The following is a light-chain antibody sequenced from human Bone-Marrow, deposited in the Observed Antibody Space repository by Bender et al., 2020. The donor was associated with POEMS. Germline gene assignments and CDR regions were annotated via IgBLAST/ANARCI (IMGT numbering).Light chain of an antibody. CDR3: CSYAGSFTYV. CDR2: DVN. CDR1: SSDVGDYNY. Sequence: QSALTQPRSVSGSPGQSVTISCTGTSSDVGDYNYVSWYQYHPGKAPRLMIYDVNKRPSGVPDRFSGSKSGNTASLTISGLLPEDEADYYCCSYAGSFTYVFGTGTKVTVL. V-gene: IGLV2-11*01. J-gene: IGLJ1*01.